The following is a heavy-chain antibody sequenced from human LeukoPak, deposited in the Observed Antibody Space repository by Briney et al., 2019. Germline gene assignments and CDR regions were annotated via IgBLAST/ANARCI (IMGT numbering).Heavy chain of an antibody. CDR3: ARGQTYSGSGIYTYFDY. V-gene: IGHV4-61*02. D-gene: IGHD3-10*01. Sequence: SETLSLTCTVSGGSISSGGHYWSWIRQPAGKGLEYLGRISSTGSTNYNPSLRSRVTISADTSKNHFSLKLTSVTAADTAVYYCARGQTYSGSGIYTYFDYWGQGILVTVSS. CDR1: GGSISSGGHY. CDR2: ISSTGST. J-gene: IGHJ4*02.